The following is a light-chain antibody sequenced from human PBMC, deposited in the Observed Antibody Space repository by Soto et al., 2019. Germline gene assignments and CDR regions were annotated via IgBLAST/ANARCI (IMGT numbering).Light chain of an antibody. CDR3: QQGYTPPFP. CDR2: AAS. V-gene: IGKV1-39*01. Sequence: DIQMTPSPSFLSASAGDRVTITCRTSQSISNYLNWYQQRPGTAPQLLLYAASRLQSGVPTRFSGGGSWTDFTLTISRLQPEDVASYYCQQGYTPPFPFGPGTKVDIK. J-gene: IGKJ3*01. CDR1: QSISNY.